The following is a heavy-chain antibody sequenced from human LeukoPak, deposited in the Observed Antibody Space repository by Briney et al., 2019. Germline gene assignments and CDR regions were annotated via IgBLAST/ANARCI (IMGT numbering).Heavy chain of an antibody. CDR3: ARISGSGWLDP. J-gene: IGHJ5*02. D-gene: IGHD2-15*01. CDR2: IYYSGST. Sequence: PSQTLSLTCAVYGGSFSGYYWSWIRQPPGKGLEWIGYIYYSGSTNCNPSLKSRVTISIETSKNHFSLNLSSVTAADTAVYYCARISGSGWLDPWGQGTLVTVSS. V-gene: IGHV4-59*01. CDR1: GGSFSGYY.